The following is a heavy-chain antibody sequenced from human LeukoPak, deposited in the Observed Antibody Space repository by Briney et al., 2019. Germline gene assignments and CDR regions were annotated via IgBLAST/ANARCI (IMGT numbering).Heavy chain of an antibody. CDR3: ARDLSDGSGSPEPDPFDY. D-gene: IGHD3-10*01. V-gene: IGHV3-21*01. CDR1: GFTFSSYS. CDR2: ISSSSSYI. J-gene: IGHJ4*02. Sequence: AGGSLRLSCAASGFTFSSYSMNWVRQAPGKGLEWVSSISSSSSYIYYADSVKGRFTISRDNAKNSLYLQMNSLRAEDTAVYYCARDLSDGSGSPEPDPFDYWGQGTLVTVSS.